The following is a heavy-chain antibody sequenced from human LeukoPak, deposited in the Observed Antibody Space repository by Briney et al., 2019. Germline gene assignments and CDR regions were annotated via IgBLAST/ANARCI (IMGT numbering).Heavy chain of an antibody. CDR3: ARNGPVGYCSGGSCYHYYYYGMDV. Sequence: GESLKISCKGSGYSFTSYWIGWVRQMPGKGLEWMGIIYPGDSDTRYSPSFQGQVTISADESISTAYLQWSSLKASDTAMYYCARNGPVGYCSGGSCYHYYYYGMDVWGQGTTVTVSS. V-gene: IGHV5-51*01. J-gene: IGHJ6*02. D-gene: IGHD2-15*01. CDR1: GYSFTSYW. CDR2: IYPGDSDT.